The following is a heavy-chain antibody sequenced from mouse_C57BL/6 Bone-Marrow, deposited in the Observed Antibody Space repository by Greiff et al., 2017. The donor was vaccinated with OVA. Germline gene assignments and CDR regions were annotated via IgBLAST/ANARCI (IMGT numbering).Heavy chain of an antibody. J-gene: IGHJ1*03. V-gene: IGHV2-2*01. CDR1: GFSLTSYG. CDR3: ARTHYGNWYFDV. CDR2: IWSGGST. Sequence: VKLVESGPGLVQPSQSLSITCTVSGFSLTSYGVHWVRQSPGKGLEWLGVIWSGGSTDYNAAFISRLSISKDNSKSQVFFKMNSLQADDTAIYYCARTHYGNWYFDVWGTGTTVTVSS. D-gene: IGHD2-1*01.